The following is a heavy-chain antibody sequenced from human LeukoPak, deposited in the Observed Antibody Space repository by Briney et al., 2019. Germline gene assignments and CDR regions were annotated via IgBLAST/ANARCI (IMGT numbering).Heavy chain of an antibody. D-gene: IGHD6-13*01. CDR1: GFTFSSYG. Sequence: PGGSLRLSCAASGFTFSSYGMHWVRQAPGKGLEWVAVISYDGSNKYYADSVKGRFTISRDNSKNTLYLQMNSLRAEDTAVYYCAKEPGIAAAGPHDYWGQGTLVTVSS. J-gene: IGHJ4*02. CDR2: ISYDGSNK. V-gene: IGHV3-30*18. CDR3: AKEPGIAAAGPHDY.